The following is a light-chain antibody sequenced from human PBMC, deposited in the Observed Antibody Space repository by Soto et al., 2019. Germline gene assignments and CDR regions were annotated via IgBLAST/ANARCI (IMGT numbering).Light chain of an antibody. J-gene: IGLJ1*01. CDR1: SSNIGNYF. CDR2: DDN. V-gene: IGLV1-51*01. CDR3: GTWDIRPNDYV. Sequence: QSVLTQPPSVSAAPGQTVTISCSGSSSNIGNYFVSWYRQLPGSAPKLVIFDDNQRPSGIPDRLSASKSGTSATLDITGLQTGDEADYYCGTWDIRPNDYVFGSGTKVTVL.